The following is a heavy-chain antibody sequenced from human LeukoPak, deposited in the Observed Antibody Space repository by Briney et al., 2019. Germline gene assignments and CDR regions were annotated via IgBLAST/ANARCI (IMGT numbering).Heavy chain of an antibody. J-gene: IGHJ3*02. Sequence: PGESLKISCKCSGYSFTSYWIGWVRQMPGKGLEWMGIIYPGYSDTRYSPSFQGQVTISADKSISTAYLQWSSLKASDTAMYYCARHSVIAAALGAFDIWGQGTMVTVSS. D-gene: IGHD6-13*01. V-gene: IGHV5-51*01. CDR3: ARHSVIAAALGAFDI. CDR1: GYSFTSYW. CDR2: IYPGYSDT.